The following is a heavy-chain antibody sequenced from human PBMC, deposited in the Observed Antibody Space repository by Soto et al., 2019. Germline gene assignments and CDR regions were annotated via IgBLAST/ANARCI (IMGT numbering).Heavy chain of an antibody. Sequence: EVQLVESGGGWVQPGGSLKLSCAASGFTFSSYAMHWVGQATGKGLEWVSAIGTAGDTYYPGSVKGRFTISRENAKNSLYLQMNSLRAGDTAVYYCAREADAFDIWGQGTMVTVSS. CDR2: IGTAGDT. CDR1: GFTFSSYA. CDR3: AREADAFDI. J-gene: IGHJ3*02. V-gene: IGHV3-13*01.